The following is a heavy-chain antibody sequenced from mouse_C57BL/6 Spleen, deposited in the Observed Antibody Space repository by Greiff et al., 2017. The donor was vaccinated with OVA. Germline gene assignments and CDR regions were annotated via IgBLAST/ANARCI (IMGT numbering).Heavy chain of an antibody. CDR3: ARSGTNYYARGY. Sequence: QVQLQQPGAELVKPGASVKLSCKASGYTFTSYWMHWVKQRPGQGLEWIGMIHPNSGSTNYNEKFKSKATLTVDKSSSTAYMQLSSLTSKDSAVYYCARSGTNYYARGYWGQGTSVTVSS. V-gene: IGHV1-64*01. D-gene: IGHD2-14*01. CDR1: GYTFTSYW. J-gene: IGHJ4*01. CDR2: IHPNSGST.